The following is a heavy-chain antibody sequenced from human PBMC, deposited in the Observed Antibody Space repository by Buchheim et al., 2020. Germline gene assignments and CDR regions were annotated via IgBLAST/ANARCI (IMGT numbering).Heavy chain of an antibody. V-gene: IGHV3-7*04. Sequence: EVLLVESGGGLVQPGGSLRLSCATSGFTFSSYWMTWVRRAPGRGLEWVANIKPDGSEMYYVDSVKGRFIISRDNLENSRYLQMNNLKAEDTAVYYCAKEHCSGGSCYVGLDYWGQGTL. CDR1: GFTFSSYW. CDR2: IKPDGSEM. J-gene: IGHJ4*02. CDR3: AKEHCSGGSCYVGLDY. D-gene: IGHD2-15*01.